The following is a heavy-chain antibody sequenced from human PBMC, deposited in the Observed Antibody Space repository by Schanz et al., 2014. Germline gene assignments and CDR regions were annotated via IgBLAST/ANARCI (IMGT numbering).Heavy chain of an antibody. CDR1: GFNFGSHG. Sequence: QVQLVESGGGVVQPGRSLRLSCAASGFNFGSHGMHWVRQAPGKGLEWVAVISYDGSKKSYADSVKGRFTISRDNSKNSLYLQMNSLRAEDTAVYYCARIGGSVFDYWAQGTPVTVSS. D-gene: IGHD3-10*01. J-gene: IGHJ4*02. CDR3: ARIGGSVFDY. V-gene: IGHV3-33*03. CDR2: ISYDGSKK.